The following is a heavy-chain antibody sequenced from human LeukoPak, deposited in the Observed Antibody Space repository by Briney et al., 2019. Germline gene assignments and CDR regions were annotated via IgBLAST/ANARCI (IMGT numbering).Heavy chain of an antibody. CDR3: ARERSGGDIYFDS. D-gene: IGHD2-21*02. CDR1: GFTFSSYG. CDR2: TSKSGDTI. V-gene: IGHV3-48*03. Sequence: GGSLRLSCAASGFTFSSYGMNWVRQAPGRGLEWISYTSKSGDTIYYADSVKGRFTISRDNAKNSLYLQMNSLRADDTAIYFCARERSGGDIYFDSWGQGTLVTVSS. J-gene: IGHJ4*02.